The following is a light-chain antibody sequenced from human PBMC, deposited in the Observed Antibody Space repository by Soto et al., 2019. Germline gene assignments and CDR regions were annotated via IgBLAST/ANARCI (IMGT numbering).Light chain of an antibody. CDR2: EDN. V-gene: IGLV6-57*04. CDR1: SGSIASNY. Sequence: NFMLTQPHSVSESPGKTVTISCTRSSGSIASNYVQWYQQRPGSAPTTVIYEDNQRPSGVPDRFSGSIDSSSNSASLTISGLMTEDEADYYCQSYDSSNHDVVFGGGTKLTVL. CDR3: QSYDSSNHDVV. J-gene: IGLJ2*01.